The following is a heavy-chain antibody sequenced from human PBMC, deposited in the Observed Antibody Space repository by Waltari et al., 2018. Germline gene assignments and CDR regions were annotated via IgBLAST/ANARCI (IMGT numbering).Heavy chain of an antibody. CDR2: IMPIFDTA. J-gene: IGHJ5*02. CDR3: ARAAAPTYDYDRSGLTTGEWFGP. Sequence: QVQLVQSGAEVKKPGSSVKVSCKASGGTFSYYSINWVRQAPGQGLEWMGRIMPIFDTANYAQRFEGRVTISADKPTSTAYMELTSLRSEDTAVYYCARAAAPTYDYDRSGLTTGEWFGPWGQGTLVTVSS. CDR1: GGTFSYYS. D-gene: IGHD3-22*01. V-gene: IGHV1-69*13.